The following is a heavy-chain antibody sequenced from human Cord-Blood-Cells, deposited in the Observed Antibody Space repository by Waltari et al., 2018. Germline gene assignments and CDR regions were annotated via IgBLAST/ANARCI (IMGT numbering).Heavy chain of an antibody. D-gene: IGHD3-22*01. V-gene: IGHV3-15*01. J-gene: IGHJ4*02. CDR2: IKSKTDGGTT. Sequence: EVQLVESGGGLVKPGGSLRLSCAASGFTFSNAWMSWVRQAPGKGLEWVGSIKSKTDGGTTDYAAPVKGRFTISRDDSKNTLYLQMNSLKTEDTAVYYCTTGRYYYDSSGYYYFDYWGQGTLVTVSS. CDR3: TTGRYYYDSSGYYYFDY. CDR1: GFTFSNAW.